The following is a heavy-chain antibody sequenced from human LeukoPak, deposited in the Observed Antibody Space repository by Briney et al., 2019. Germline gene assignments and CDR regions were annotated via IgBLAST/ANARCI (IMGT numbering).Heavy chain of an antibody. J-gene: IGHJ6*02. Sequence: GASVKVSCKVSGYTLTELSMHWVRQAPGKGLEWMGGFDPEDGETIYAQKFQGRVTMTEDTSTDTAYMELSSLGSEDTAVYYCATSGFGRRTNYYYYYGMDVWGQGTTVTVSS. CDR1: GYTLTELS. V-gene: IGHV1-24*01. CDR2: FDPEDGET. D-gene: IGHD3-10*01. CDR3: ATSGFGRRTNYYYYYGMDV.